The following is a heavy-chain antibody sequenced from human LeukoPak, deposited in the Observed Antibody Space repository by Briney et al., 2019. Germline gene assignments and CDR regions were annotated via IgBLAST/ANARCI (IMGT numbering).Heavy chain of an antibody. D-gene: IGHD2-2*01. CDR1: GGSISSSSYY. CDR3: ASLIVVVPAATDY. Sequence: SETLSLTCTVSGGSISSSSYYWGWIRQPPGKGQEWIGSIYYSGSTYYNPSLKSQVTISIDTSKNQFSLKMSSVTAADTAVYECASLIVVVPAATDYWHQGSLVTVSS. J-gene: IGHJ4*02. CDR2: IYYSGST. V-gene: IGHV4-39*01.